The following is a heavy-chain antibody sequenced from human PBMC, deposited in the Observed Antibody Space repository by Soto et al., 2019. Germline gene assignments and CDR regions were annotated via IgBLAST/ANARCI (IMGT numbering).Heavy chain of an antibody. J-gene: IGHJ6*02. CDR1: GGSISSSTYY. V-gene: IGHV4-39*01. CDR3: ARMFTILRNFAQHDYYHYGMDV. D-gene: IGHD3-9*01. Sequence: QLQLQESGPGQVKPSETLSLTCSVSGGSISSSTYYWGWIRQPPGKGLGWIGSADIGGSTYYKSYPQMRVAIAVDTSNNQISLGLSSVTAADTDVYYCARMFTILRNFAQHDYYHYGMDVWGRGATVTVSS. CDR2: ADIGGST.